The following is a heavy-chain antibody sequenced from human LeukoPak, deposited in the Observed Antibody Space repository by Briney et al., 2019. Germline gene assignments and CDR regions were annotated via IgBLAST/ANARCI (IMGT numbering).Heavy chain of an antibody. J-gene: IGHJ4*02. CDR2: ISYDGSNK. V-gene: IGHV3-30*18. CDR1: GFTFSSYG. D-gene: IGHD3-3*01. CDR3: AKDYDFWSSGYFDY. Sequence: GRSLRLSCAASGFTFSSYGMHWVRQAPGKGLEWVAVISYDGSNKYYADSVKGRFTISRDNSKNTLYLQMNSLRAEDTAVYYCAKDYDFWSSGYFDYWGQGTLDTVSS.